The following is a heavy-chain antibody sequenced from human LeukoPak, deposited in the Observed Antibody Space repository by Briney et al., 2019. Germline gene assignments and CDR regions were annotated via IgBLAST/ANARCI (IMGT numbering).Heavy chain of an antibody. Sequence: PGGSLRLSCAASGFTVSSNYMSWVRQAPGKGLEWMAFIPFDGSREYYADAVKGRFIISRDNSKQTLYLQINNLRAEDTAVYYCARAYKGSYQPPLFDYWGQGTLVTASS. CDR2: IPFDGSRE. V-gene: IGHV3-30*02. CDR3: ARAYKGSYQPPLFDY. D-gene: IGHD3-16*02. J-gene: IGHJ4*02. CDR1: GFTVSSNY.